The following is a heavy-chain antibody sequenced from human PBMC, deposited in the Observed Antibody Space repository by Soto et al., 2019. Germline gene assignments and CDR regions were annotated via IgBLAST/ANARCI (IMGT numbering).Heavy chain of an antibody. D-gene: IGHD6-13*01. CDR2: ISGSGGST. CDR1: GFTFSNYA. V-gene: IGHV3-23*01. J-gene: IGHJ4*02. CDR3: EKDQGSSWYEIDY. Sequence: EVQLLESGGGLVQPGGSLSLSCAASGFTFSNYAVTWVRQAPGKGLEWVSTISGSGGSTYYADSVKGRFTISRDNTKNTLYLQMTILRAEDTAVYYFEKDQGSSWYEIDYWGQGTMVTVSS.